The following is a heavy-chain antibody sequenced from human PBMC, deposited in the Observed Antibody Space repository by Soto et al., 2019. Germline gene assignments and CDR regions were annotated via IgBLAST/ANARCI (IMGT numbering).Heavy chain of an antibody. D-gene: IGHD6-13*01. Sequence: GGSLRLSCAASGFTFDDYAMHWVRQAPGKGLEWVSGISWNSGSIGYADSVKGRFTISRDNAKNSLYLQMNSLRAEDTALYYCAKDMWRYSSSWPWSYYYYMDVWGKGTTVTVSS. CDR3: AKDMWRYSSSWPWSYYYYMDV. CDR2: ISWNSGSI. CDR1: GFTFDDYA. J-gene: IGHJ6*03. V-gene: IGHV3-9*01.